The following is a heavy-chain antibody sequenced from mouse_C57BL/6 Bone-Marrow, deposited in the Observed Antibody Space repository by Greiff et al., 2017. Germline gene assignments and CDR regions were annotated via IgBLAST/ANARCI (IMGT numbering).Heavy chain of an antibody. V-gene: IGHV1-55*01. D-gene: IGHD4-1*01. CDR2: IYPGSGST. J-gene: IGHJ1*03. CDR1: GYTFTSYW. Sequence: QVQLQQPGAELVKPGASVKMSCTASGYTFTSYWITWVKQRPGQGLEWIGDIYPGSGSTNYNAKFKSKATLTVDTSSSTAYMQLSSLTSEDSAVYYCARSNWDYFDVWGTGTTVTVSS. CDR3: ARSNWDYFDV.